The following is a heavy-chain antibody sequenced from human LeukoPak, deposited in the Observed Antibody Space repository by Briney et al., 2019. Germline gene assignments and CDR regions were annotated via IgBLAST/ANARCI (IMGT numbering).Heavy chain of an antibody. J-gene: IGHJ1*01. D-gene: IGHD1-26*01. V-gene: IGHV1-18*01. CDR3: ARAPVEISGSSPTEYFQH. CDR1: GYTFTSYG. Sequence: ASVKVSCKASGYTFTSYGISWVRQVPGQGLEWMGWISAYNGNTNYAQKLQGRVTMTTDTSTSTAYMELRSLRSDDTAVYYCARAPVEISGSSPTEYFQHWGQGTLVTVSS. CDR2: ISAYNGNT.